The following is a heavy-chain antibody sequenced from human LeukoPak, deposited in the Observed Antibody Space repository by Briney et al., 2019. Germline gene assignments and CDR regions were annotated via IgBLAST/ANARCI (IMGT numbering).Heavy chain of an antibody. D-gene: IGHD1-26*01. J-gene: IGHJ3*02. CDR1: GFTLSSYA. CDR2: ISYDGSNK. V-gene: IGHV3-30-3*01. CDR3: ARGIVGALGI. Sequence: GRSLRLSCAASGFTLSSYAMHWVRQAPGKGLEWVAVISYDGSNKYYADSVKGRFTISRDNSKNTLYLQMNSLRAEDTAVYYCARGIVGALGIWGQGTMVTVSS.